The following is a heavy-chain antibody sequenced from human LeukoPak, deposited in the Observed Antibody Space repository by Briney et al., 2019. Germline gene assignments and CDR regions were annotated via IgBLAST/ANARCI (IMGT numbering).Heavy chain of an antibody. D-gene: IGHD6-13*01. V-gene: IGHV4-39*07. J-gene: IGHJ4*02. CDR2: IYYSGST. CDR1: GGSISSSSYY. CDR3: ARVGYSSSWYWRGQEAGFDY. Sequence: SETLSLTCTVSGGSISSSSYYWGWIRQPRGKGLEWIGSIYYSGSTYYNSSLKSRVTISVDTSKNQFSLKLSSVTAADTAVYYCARVGYSSSWYWRGQEAGFDYWGQGTLVTVSS.